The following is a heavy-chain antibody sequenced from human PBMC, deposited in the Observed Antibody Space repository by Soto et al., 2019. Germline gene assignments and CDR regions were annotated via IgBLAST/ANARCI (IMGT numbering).Heavy chain of an antibody. CDR3: ARDLPWVLLWFGESEAFDY. CDR2: FDPEDGET. J-gene: IGHJ4*02. D-gene: IGHD3-10*01. CDR1: GYTLTELS. Sequence: ASVKVSCKVSGYTLTELSMHWVRQAPGKGLEWMGGFDPEDGETIYAQKFKDRVTMTENTSTDTAYMELRSLRSDDTAVYYCARDLPWVLLWFGESEAFDYWGQGTLVTVPQ. V-gene: IGHV1-24*01.